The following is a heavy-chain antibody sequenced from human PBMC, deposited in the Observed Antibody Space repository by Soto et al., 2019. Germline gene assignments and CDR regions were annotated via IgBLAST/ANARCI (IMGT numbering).Heavy chain of an antibody. CDR1: GGTFSSYA. CDR2: IIPIFGTA. CDR3: ARNLVVPAEDYYYYGMDV. D-gene: IGHD2-2*01. V-gene: IGHV1-69*13. J-gene: IGHJ6*02. Sequence: SVKVSCKASGGTFSSYAISWVRQAPGQGLEWMGGIIPIFGTANYAQKFQGRVTITADESTSTAYMELSSLRSEDTAVYYCARNLVVPAEDYYYYGMDVWGQGTTVTVSS.